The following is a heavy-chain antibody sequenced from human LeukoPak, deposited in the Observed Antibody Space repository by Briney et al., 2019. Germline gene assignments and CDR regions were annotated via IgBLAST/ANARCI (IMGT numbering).Heavy chain of an antibody. D-gene: IGHD2-15*01. Sequence: GGSLRLSCAASGFTFSTYGMTWVRQAPGKGLEWVSAISGSAATTFYADSVKGRFTISRDNSKNTLYLQMNSLRAEDTAIYYCAKNGDRGAYCSGGSCYPYYYYYIDVWGKGTTVTISS. CDR3: AKNGDRGAYCSGGSCYPYYYYYIDV. V-gene: IGHV3-23*01. J-gene: IGHJ6*03. CDR1: GFTFSTYG. CDR2: ISGSAATT.